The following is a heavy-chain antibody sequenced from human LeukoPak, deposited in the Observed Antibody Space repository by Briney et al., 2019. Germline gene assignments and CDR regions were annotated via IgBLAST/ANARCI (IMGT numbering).Heavy chain of an antibody. J-gene: IGHJ2*01. Sequence: GGSLSLSCAASGFTFSSYAMSWVRQAPGKGLDWVSAISGSGGSTYYADSVKGRFTISRDNSKNTLYLQMNSLRAEDTAVYYCARDPFYGGSWYFDLWGRGTLVTVSS. D-gene: IGHD4-23*01. CDR3: ARDPFYGGSWYFDL. CDR1: GFTFSSYA. V-gene: IGHV3-23*01. CDR2: ISGSGGST.